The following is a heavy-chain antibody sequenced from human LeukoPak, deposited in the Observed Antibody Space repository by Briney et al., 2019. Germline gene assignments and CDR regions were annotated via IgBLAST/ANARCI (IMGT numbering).Heavy chain of an antibody. CDR1: GGSISEYY. CDR2: IYYSGST. CDR3: AASSGWLLDY. J-gene: IGHJ4*02. V-gene: IGHV4-59*08. D-gene: IGHD6-19*01. Sequence: SETLSLTCTVSGGSISEYYRSWIRQPPGKGLKWIGYIYYSGSTNYNPSLKCRVTISVDTSKNQFSLKLSSVTAADTAVYYCAASSGWLLDYWGQGTLVTVSS.